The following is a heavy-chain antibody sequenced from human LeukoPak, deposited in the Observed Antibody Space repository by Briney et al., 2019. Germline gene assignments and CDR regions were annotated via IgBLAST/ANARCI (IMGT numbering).Heavy chain of an antibody. D-gene: IGHD3-22*01. Sequence: GGSLRLSCAASGFRFYNTWMSWVRQAPGKGLEGVGRIKSITDGGTTDYTGPVKGRFTISRDDSKNTMYLQMDSLNTEDTGVYYCTKTPQGIVEVANDAFDVWGQRTKVSVPP. CDR2: IKSITDGGTT. V-gene: IGHV3-15*01. CDR1: GFRFYNTW. CDR3: TKTPQGIVEVANDAFDV. J-gene: IGHJ3*01.